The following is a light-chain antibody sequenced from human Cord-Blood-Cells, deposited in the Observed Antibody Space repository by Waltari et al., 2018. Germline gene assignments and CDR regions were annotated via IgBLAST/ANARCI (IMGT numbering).Light chain of an antibody. CDR2: EGS. V-gene: IGLV2-23*01. Sequence: QSALTQPATVSGSPGQATTIPCTGTSSDDGSYDLVPWYQQHPGKAPKLMINEGSKRPSGVSNRFDGSTSGTTASLTISGLQAEDEADYYCCSYAGSSTLVFGGGTKLTVL. CDR1: SSDDGSYDL. CDR3: CSYAGSSTLV. J-gene: IGLJ2*01.